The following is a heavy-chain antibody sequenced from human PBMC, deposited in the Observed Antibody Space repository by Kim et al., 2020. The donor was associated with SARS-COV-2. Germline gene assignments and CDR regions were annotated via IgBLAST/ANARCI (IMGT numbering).Heavy chain of an antibody. J-gene: IGHJ4*02. CDR2: ISSSSSYI. Sequence: GGSLRLSCAASGFTFSSYSMNWVRQAPGKGLEWVSSISSSSSYIYYADSVKGRFTISRDNAKNSLYLQMNSLRAEDTAVYYCARDVGIGRYFDWLPSFGYWGQGTLVTVSS. CDR1: GFTFSSYS. D-gene: IGHD3-9*01. CDR3: ARDVGIGRYFDWLPSFGY. V-gene: IGHV3-21*01.